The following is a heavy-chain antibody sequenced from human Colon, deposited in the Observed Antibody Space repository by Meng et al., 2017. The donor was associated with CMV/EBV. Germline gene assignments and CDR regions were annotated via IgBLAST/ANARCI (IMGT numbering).Heavy chain of an antibody. CDR3: VKGRSGATYSGLDV. J-gene: IGHJ6*02. V-gene: IGHV3-19*01. Sequence: GESLKISCAASGFTFSNSDMNWVRQAPGKGLEWVSGVSWNGSRPHYADSVKGRFIISRDSSRNFLYQQLNRLRPEDMAVYYCVKGRSGATYSGLDVWGQGTTVTVSS. D-gene: IGHD1-1*01. CDR2: VSWNGSRP. CDR1: GFTFSNSD.